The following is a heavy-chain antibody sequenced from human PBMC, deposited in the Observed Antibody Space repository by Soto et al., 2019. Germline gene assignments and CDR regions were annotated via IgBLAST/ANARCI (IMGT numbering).Heavy chain of an antibody. Sequence: GASVKVSCKASGYTFTGYAMHWVRQAPGQRLEWMGWINAGNGNTKYSQKFQGRVTITRDTSASTAYMELSSLRSEDTAVYYCASLPVVTANQFDYWGQGTLVTVSS. CDR1: GYTFTGYA. CDR3: ASLPVVTANQFDY. D-gene: IGHD2-21*02. J-gene: IGHJ4*02. CDR2: INAGNGNT. V-gene: IGHV1-3*01.